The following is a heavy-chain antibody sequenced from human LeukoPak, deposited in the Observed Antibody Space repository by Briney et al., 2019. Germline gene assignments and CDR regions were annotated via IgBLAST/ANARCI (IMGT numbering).Heavy chain of an antibody. CDR2: IYYSGST. V-gene: IGHV4-31*03. J-gene: IGHJ3*02. Sequence: SQTLSLTCTVSGGSISSGGYYWSWIRQHPGKGLEWIGYIYYSGSTNYNPSLKSRVTISLDTSKNQFSLKLSSVTAADTAVYYCARQPRPSYYDSSGYWYAFDIWGQGTMVTVSS. D-gene: IGHD3-22*01. CDR1: GGSISSGGYY. CDR3: ARQPRPSYYDSSGYWYAFDI.